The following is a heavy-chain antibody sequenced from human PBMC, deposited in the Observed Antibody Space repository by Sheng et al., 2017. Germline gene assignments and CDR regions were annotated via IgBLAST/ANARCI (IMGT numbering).Heavy chain of an antibody. J-gene: IGHJ5*02. CDR1: GGSFSGYY. CDR3: ARARPYSSSTNWFDP. Sequence: QVQLQQWGAGLLKPSETLSLTCAVYGGSFSGYYWSWIRQPPGKGLEWIGEINHSGSTNYNPSLKSRVTISVDTSKNQFSLKLSSVTAADTAVYYCARARPYSSSTNWFDPWGQGTLVTVSS. CDR2: INHSGST. V-gene: IGHV4-34*01. D-gene: IGHD6-6*01.